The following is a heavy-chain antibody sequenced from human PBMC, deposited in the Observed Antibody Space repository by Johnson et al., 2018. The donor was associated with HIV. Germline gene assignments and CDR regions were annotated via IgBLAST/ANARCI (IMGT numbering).Heavy chain of an antibody. CDR1: GFTFSSYW. CDR3: AKDKAVVTALYDAFDI. V-gene: IGHV3-7*01. CDR2: INHDGGEK. Sequence: VQLVESGGGVVQPGGSLRLSCVASGFTFSSYWMNWVRQAPGKGLEWVSSINHDGGEKYYADSVKGRFTISRDNSKNKLYLQMNSLRAEDTAVDYCAKDKAVVTALYDAFDIWGQGTMVTVSS. J-gene: IGHJ3*02. D-gene: IGHD2-21*02.